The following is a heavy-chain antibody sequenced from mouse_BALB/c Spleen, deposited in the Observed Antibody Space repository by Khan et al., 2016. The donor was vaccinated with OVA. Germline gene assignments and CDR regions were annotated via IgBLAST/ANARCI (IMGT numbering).Heavy chain of an antibody. CDR1: GYSFTDYT. D-gene: IGHD1-2*01. CDR2: INPYNGDT. CDR3: ARSGYGGFAY. J-gene: IGHJ3*01. Sequence: EVQLQQSGPELVKPGASMKISCKASGYSFTDYTMNWVKQSHGQNLEWIGLINPYNGDTNYNQKFKGKATLTVDKSSSTAYMELLSLTSEDSAVXYCARSGYGGFAYWGQGTLVTVSA. V-gene: IGHV1-26*01.